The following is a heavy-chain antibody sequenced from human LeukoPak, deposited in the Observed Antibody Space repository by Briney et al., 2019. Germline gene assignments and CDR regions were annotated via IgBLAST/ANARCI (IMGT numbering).Heavy chain of an antibody. J-gene: IGHJ4*02. CDR1: GGTFSSYA. D-gene: IGHD5-18*01. CDR3: ARDRGYRYGYLDY. CDR2: IIPIFGTA. Sequence: SVKVSCKASGGTFSSYAISWVRQAPGQGLEWIGGIIPIFGTANYAQKLQGRVTITTDESTSTAYMELSSLRSEDTAVYYCARDRGYRYGYLDYWGQGTLVPVSS. V-gene: IGHV1-69*05.